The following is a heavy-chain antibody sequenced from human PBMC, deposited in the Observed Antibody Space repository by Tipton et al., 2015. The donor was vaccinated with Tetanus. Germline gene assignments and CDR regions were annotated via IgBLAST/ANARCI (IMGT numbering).Heavy chain of an antibody. V-gene: IGHV4-39*01. CDR3: ASTIESAAANWYFDL. Sequence: LSLPFPVSGGSISSSSYYWGWIRQPPGKGLEWIGSIYYSGSTYYNPSLKSRVTISVDTSKNQFSLKLSSVTAADTAVYYCASTIESAAANWYFDLWGRGTLVTVSS. CDR1: GGSISSSSYY. D-gene: IGHD2-2*01. CDR2: IYYSGST. J-gene: IGHJ2*01.